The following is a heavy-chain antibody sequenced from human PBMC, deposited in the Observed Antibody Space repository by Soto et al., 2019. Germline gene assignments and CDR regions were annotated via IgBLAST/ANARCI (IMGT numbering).Heavy chain of an antibody. CDR2: IYASGSP. D-gene: IGHD1-26*01. Sequence: SETLSLTCTISGGSISVYYWSWVRQPPGHELEWIGYIYASGSPYYNPSLRSRVTVSADTSKNQISLKLTSPTAADTAVYYCARGVGSSPPRYWGRGTLVTSPQ. CDR1: GGSISVYY. V-gene: IGHV4-59*01. CDR3: ARGVGSSPPRY. J-gene: IGHJ4*02.